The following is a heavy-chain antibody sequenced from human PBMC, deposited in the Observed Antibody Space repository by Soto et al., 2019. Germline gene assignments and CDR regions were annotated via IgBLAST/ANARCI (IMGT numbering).Heavy chain of an antibody. CDR3: ARGDDYDIHYY. CDR1: GYTFTSYA. J-gene: IGHJ4*02. Sequence: QVQLVQSGAEVKKPGASVKVSCKASGYTFTSYAMPWVRQAPGQRLEWMGWINVGNGNTKHSQKFQGKGTSPRDPSARTAYMEVSSLTSEDTAVYYCARGDDYDIHYYWGRGTRVTVAS. D-gene: IGHD3-22*01. V-gene: IGHV1-3*01. CDR2: INVGNGNT.